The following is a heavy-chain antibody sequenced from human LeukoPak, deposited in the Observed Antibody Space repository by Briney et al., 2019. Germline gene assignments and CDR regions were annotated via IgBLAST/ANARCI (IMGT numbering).Heavy chain of an antibody. J-gene: IGHJ3*02. CDR2: VSSSSSYI. D-gene: IGHD2-15*01. V-gene: IGHV3-21*01. CDR3: ARDFAEYCSGGSCYHFDI. CDR1: GFTFSSYS. Sequence: PGGSLRLSCAASGFTFSSYSMNWVRQAPGKGLEWVSSVSSSSSYIYYADSVKGRFTISRDNAKNSLYLQMNSLRAEDTAVYYCARDFAEYCSGGSCYHFDIWGQGTMVTVSS.